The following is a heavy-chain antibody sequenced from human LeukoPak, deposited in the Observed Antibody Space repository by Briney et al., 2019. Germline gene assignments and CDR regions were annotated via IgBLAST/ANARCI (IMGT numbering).Heavy chain of an antibody. CDR1: GFIFNNHW. D-gene: IGHD6-19*01. Sequence: GGSLRLSCEASGFIFNNHWMHWVRQASGKGLVWVSRISGDGTSTSYADSVKGRFTISRDNAKNTLYLQMNSLRAEDTAVYYCARRVRSSGWYIFDYWGQGTPVTVSA. V-gene: IGHV3-74*01. CDR3: ARRVRSSGWYIFDY. J-gene: IGHJ4*02. CDR2: ISGDGTST.